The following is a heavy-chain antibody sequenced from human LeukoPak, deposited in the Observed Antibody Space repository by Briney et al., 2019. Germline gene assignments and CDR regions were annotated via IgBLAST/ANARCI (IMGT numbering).Heavy chain of an antibody. V-gene: IGHV3-7*01. CDR2: IKQDGSEK. Sequence: GGSLRLSCAASGFTFSSYSMNWVRQAPGKGLEWVANIKQDGSEKYYVDSVKGRFTISRDNAKNSLYLQMNSLRAEDTAVYYCAYRTTSFYNYYYMDVWGKGTTVTVSS. D-gene: IGHD1-7*01. J-gene: IGHJ6*03. CDR3: AYRTTSFYNYYYMDV. CDR1: GFTFSSYS.